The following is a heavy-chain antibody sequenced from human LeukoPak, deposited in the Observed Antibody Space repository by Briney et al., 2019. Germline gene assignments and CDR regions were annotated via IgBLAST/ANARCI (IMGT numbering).Heavy chain of an antibody. V-gene: IGHV3-9*01. CDR3: ASNRRGWWDQDAFDI. CDR1: GFMFDEYA. J-gene: IGHJ3*02. CDR2: ISWNSVSM. D-gene: IGHD2-15*01. Sequence: GGSLRLSCAASGFMFDEYAMHWVRQAPGKGLEWVSGISWNSVSMRYADSVKGRFTISRDNAKNSLYLQMNSLRAEDTAVYYCASNRRGWWDQDAFDIWGQGTMVTVSS.